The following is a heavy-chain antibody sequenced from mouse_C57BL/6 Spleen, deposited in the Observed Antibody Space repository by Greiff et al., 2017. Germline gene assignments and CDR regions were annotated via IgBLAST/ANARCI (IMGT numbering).Heavy chain of an antibody. CDR1: GYTFTTYP. J-gene: IGHJ4*01. V-gene: IGHV1-47*01. D-gene: IGHD4-1*01. CDR2: FHPYNDDT. Sequence: VQLQESGAELVKPGASVKMSCKASGYTFTTYPIEWMKQNPGQSLEWIGNFHPYNDDTKYNEKFKGKATLTVEKASSTVYLELSRLTSDDSAVYYCARGNWDGAMGDWGKGTSVTVSS. CDR3: ARGNWDGAMGD.